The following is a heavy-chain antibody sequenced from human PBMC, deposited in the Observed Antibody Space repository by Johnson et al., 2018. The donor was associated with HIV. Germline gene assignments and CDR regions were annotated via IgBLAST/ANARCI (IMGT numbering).Heavy chain of an antibody. CDR1: RFSFSDYA. CDR3: AREGALGAYDAFDI. J-gene: IGHJ3*02. CDR2: ISSDAKNK. D-gene: IGHD3-10*01. V-gene: IGHV3-30*04. Sequence: VQLVESGGGVVQPGRSLRVSCAASRFSFSDYAMHWVRQAPGKGLAWVAVISSDAKNKYYADSVKGRFTISRDNSKNTLFLQMNSLKTEDTAVYYCAREGALGAYDAFDIWGQGTMVTVSS.